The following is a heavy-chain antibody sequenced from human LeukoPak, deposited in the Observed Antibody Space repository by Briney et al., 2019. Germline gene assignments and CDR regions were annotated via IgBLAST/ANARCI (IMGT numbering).Heavy chain of an antibody. CDR3: ARRGLVTTVTAFDY. Sequence: GESLKISCKGSGYSFTSYCIGWVRQMPGKGLEWMGIFFPGDSDTRYSPSFQGPVTISADKSISPAYLQWSSLKASDTAMYYCARRGLVTTVTAFDYWGQGTLVTVSS. CDR1: GYSFTSYC. CDR2: FFPGDSDT. D-gene: IGHD4-17*01. J-gene: IGHJ4*02. V-gene: IGHV5-51*01.